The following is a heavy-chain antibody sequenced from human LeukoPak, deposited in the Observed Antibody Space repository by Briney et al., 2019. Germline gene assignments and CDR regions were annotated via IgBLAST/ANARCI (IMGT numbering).Heavy chain of an antibody. CDR1: GGSISSYY. V-gene: IGHV4-59*08. CDR2: IYYSGST. CDR3: ARGRDYYDSSGYSDY. J-gene: IGHJ4*02. Sequence: SETLSLTCTVSGGSISSYYWSWIRQPPGKGLEWIGYIYYSGSTNYNPSLKSRVTISVDTSKNQFSLNLSSVTAADTAVYYCARGRDYYDSSGYSDYWGQGTLVTVSS. D-gene: IGHD3-22*01.